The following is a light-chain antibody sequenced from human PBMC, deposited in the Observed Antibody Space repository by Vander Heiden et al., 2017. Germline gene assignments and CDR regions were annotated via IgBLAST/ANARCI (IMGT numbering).Light chain of an antibody. CDR2: ANS. CDR3: QSYASSLSVV. Sequence: QSVLTQPPSVSGAPGQRVTISCTGSSSNIGAGYDVHWYQQLPGKAPKLLIYANSNRPSVVPARFSGSKSGTSASLAITVLQAEDEADYYCQSYASSLSVVFGGGTKLTVL. J-gene: IGLJ2*01. CDR1: SSNIGAGYD. V-gene: IGLV1-40*01.